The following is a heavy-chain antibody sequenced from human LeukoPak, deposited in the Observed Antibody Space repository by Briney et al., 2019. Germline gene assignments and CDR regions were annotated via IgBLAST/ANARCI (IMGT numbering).Heavy chain of an antibody. V-gene: IGHV4-4*09. Sequence: SETLSLTCTVSGGPISSYYWSWIRQPPGKGLEWIGYIYTSGSTNYNPSLKSRVTISVDTSKNQFSLKLGSVTAADTAVYYCARRYSSSLGDYFDYWGQGTLVTVSS. CDR1: GGPISSYY. CDR2: IYTSGST. CDR3: ARRYSSSLGDYFDY. D-gene: IGHD6-6*01. J-gene: IGHJ4*02.